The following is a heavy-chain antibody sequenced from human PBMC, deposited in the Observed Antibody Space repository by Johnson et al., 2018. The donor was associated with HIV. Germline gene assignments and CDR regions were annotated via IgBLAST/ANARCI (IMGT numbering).Heavy chain of an antibody. CDR1: GITVGTNY. Sequence: VQLVESGGGLVQPGGSLRLSCAASGITVGTNYMSWVRQAPGKGLEWVANIKQDGSEKYYVDSVKGRFTISRDDATNSLYLRMDSLRTEDTALYYCAKDQNYGSYLLSFDVWGQGTMVTVSS. CDR2: IKQDGSEK. CDR3: AKDQNYGSYLLSFDV. D-gene: IGHD3-16*01. J-gene: IGHJ3*01. V-gene: IGHV3-7*05.